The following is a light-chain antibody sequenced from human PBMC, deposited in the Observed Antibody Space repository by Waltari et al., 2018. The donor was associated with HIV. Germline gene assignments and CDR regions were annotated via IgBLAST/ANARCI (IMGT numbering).Light chain of an antibody. J-gene: IGLJ2*01. V-gene: IGLV1-40*02. CDR2: GNT. CDR1: SSNIGAGYD. Sequence: QSVLTQPPSVSGAPGQRVTISCTGSSSNIGAGYDVHWYQQLPGTAPKVLIYGNTKRRSGLPYRFCSPKSGTSAPLAITGLQAEDEADYYCQSYDSSLSGFVVFGGGTKVTVL. CDR3: QSYDSSLSGFVV.